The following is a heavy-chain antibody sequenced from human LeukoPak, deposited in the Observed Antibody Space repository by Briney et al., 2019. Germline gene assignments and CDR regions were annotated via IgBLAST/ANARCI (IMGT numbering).Heavy chain of an antibody. J-gene: IGHJ6*02. D-gene: IGHD3-10*01. CDR2: IYYSGST. V-gene: IGHV4-39*01. CDR1: GGSISSSSYY. CDR3: VGGGAYYYYGMDV. Sequence: SETLSLTCTVSGGSISSSSYYWGWIRQPPGKGLEWIGSIYYSGSTYYNPSLKSRVTISVDTSKNQFSLKLSSVTAADTAVYYCVGGGAYYYYGMDVWGQGTTVTVSS.